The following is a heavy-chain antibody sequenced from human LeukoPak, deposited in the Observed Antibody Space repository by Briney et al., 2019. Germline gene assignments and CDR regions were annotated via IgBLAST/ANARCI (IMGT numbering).Heavy chain of an antibody. V-gene: IGHV3-7*01. D-gene: IGHD1-26*01. CDR3: ARAVGPFDY. CDR1: GFTFSTYL. CDR2: IKQDGSEK. Sequence: GSLRLSCAASGFTFSTYLMSWVRQAPGKGLEWVANIKQDGSEKYYVDSVKGRFTISRDNAKNSLYLQMNSLRAEDTAVYYCARAVGPFDYWGQGTLVTVSS. J-gene: IGHJ4*02.